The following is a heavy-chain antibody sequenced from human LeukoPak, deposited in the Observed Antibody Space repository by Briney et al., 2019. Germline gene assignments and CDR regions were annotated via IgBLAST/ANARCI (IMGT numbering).Heavy chain of an antibody. J-gene: IGHJ1*01. Sequence: GGSLRLSCAASVFTFSSYAMSWVRQAPGKGLEWVSAISGSGGSTYYADSVKGRYTISRDNSKNTLYVQMNRLRAEDTPVYYCAKPQGYDSINFQQWGQGTLVTVSS. CDR1: VFTFSSYA. D-gene: IGHD3-22*01. V-gene: IGHV3-23*01. CDR2: ISGSGGST. CDR3: AKPQGYDSINFQQ.